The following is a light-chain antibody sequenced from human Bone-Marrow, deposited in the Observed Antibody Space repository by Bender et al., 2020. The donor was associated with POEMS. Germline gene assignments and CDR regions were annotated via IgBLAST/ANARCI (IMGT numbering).Light chain of an antibody. V-gene: IGLV1-44*01. Sequence: QSVLTQPPSASGTPGQRVTIPCSGSSSKFGSYPVNWYQQLPGAAPKLVIFNNSQRPSGVPDRFSGSNSGTSASLAISGLRSDDEADFYCATWDDSLNGWVFGGGTKLTVL. J-gene: IGLJ3*02. CDR3: ATWDDSLNGWV. CDR1: SSKFGSYP. CDR2: NNS.